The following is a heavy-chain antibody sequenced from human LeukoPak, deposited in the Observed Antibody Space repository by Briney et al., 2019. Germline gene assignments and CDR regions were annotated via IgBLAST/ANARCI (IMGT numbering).Heavy chain of an antibody. V-gene: IGHV3-11*04. J-gene: IGHJ4*02. Sequence: GGSLRLSCAASGFKFDSFYMGWIRQVPGKGLDYIALISASGAVPYYAESVKGRFTISRDNAKNSVSLQMNSLSADDTAIYYCARSLIVASEDYWGQGTQVTVSS. CDR2: ISASGAVP. CDR3: ARSLIVASEDY. CDR1: GFKFDSFY. D-gene: IGHD3-22*01.